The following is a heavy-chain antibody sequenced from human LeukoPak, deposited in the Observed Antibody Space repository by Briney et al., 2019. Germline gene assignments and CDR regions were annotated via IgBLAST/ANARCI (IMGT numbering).Heavy chain of an antibody. CDR3: ARDYQGGYGDKTVDY. Sequence: SETLSLTCAVSGYSIYSGYYWDWIRQPPGKGLEWIGTIYHSGSTYYNPSLNSRVTISVDTSENHFSLKLSSVTAADTAVYYCARDYQGGYGDKTVDYWGQGTLVTVSS. CDR1: GYSIYSGYY. J-gene: IGHJ4*02. D-gene: IGHD5-18*01. CDR2: IYHSGST. V-gene: IGHV4-38-2*02.